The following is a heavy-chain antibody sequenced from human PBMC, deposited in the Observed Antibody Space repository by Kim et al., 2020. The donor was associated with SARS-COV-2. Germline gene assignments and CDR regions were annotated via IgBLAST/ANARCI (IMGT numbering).Heavy chain of an antibody. Sequence: SVKVSCKASGGTFSSYAISWVRQAPGQGLEWMGGIIPIFGTANYAQKFQGRVTITADESTSTAYMELSSLRSEDTAVYYCARDLSKPAVVAARSPPIYGMDVWGQGTTVTVSS. CDR1: GGTFSSYA. D-gene: IGHD2-15*01. V-gene: IGHV1-69*13. J-gene: IGHJ6*02. CDR3: ARDLSKPAVVAARSPPIYGMDV. CDR2: IIPIFGTA.